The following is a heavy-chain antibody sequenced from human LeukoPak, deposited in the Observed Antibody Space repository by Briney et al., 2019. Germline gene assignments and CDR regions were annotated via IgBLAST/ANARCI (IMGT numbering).Heavy chain of an antibody. Sequence: SQTLSLTCTVSGGSVSSGNYYWSWIRQPAGKGLESIGRIYTSGTTNYNPSLDSRVTILLDTSKNQFSLKLSSVTAADTAVYYCARAVGSSESNYFDPWGQGTLATVSS. CDR3: ARAVGSSESNYFDP. D-gene: IGHD1-7*01. CDR2: IYTSGTT. CDR1: GGSVSSGNYY. V-gene: IGHV4-61*02. J-gene: IGHJ5*02.